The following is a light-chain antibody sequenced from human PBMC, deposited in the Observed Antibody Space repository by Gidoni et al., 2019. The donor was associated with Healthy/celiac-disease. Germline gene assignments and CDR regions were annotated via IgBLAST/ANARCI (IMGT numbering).Light chain of an antibody. CDR1: QSGNCSY. Sequence: SLAPGDSATRACQAGQSGNCSYFARYPDKPRRAPSLCISGTASGATGMSDRCGGSASLTLFTITISRLEPADFAVYYCQQYGSSTTFGPGTKVDIK. V-gene: IGKV3-20*01. CDR3: QQYGSSTT. CDR2: GTA. J-gene: IGKJ3*01.